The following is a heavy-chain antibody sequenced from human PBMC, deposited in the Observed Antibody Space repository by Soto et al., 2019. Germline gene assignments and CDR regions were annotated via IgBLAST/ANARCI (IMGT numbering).Heavy chain of an antibody. Sequence: QVQLEESGPGLVKASETLSLTCTVSVGSITNNYWSWIRQFPGKGLEWIGYVYSSGSTKHNPSLKSRVTISVDTAKNQFSLKLSSVTAADTAIYYCARHLPNYYYYYMDVWGKGTTVTVSS. J-gene: IGHJ6*03. V-gene: IGHV4-59*08. CDR1: VGSITNNY. CDR3: ARHLPNYYYYYMDV. CDR2: VYSSGST. D-gene: IGHD2-8*01.